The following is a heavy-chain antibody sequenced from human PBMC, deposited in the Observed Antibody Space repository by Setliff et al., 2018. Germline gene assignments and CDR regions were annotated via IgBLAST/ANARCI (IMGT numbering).Heavy chain of an antibody. V-gene: IGHV1-69*13. CDR2: IIPIFGTA. CDR1: GGTFSSYA. Sequence: SVKVSCKASGGTFSSYAISWVRQAPGQGLEWMGGIIPIFGTANYAQKFQGRVAITADESTSTAYMELSSLRSEDTAVYYCARGEGIVASSGWYPTSFDYWGQGTLVTVSS. D-gene: IGHD6-19*01. J-gene: IGHJ4*02. CDR3: ARGEGIVASSGWYPTSFDY.